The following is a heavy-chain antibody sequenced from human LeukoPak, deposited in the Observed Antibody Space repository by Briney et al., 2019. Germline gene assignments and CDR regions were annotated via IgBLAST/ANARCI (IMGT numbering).Heavy chain of an antibody. CDR2: IYYSGST. CDR1: GDSISSGGYY. J-gene: IGHJ6*02. D-gene: IGHD3-10*01. CDR3: ARAFIRYYYGMDV. V-gene: IGHV4-31*03. Sequence: SETLSLTCTVSGDSISSGGYYWSWIRQPPGKGLEWIGYIYYSGSTYYNPSLKSRVTISVDTSKNQFSLKLSSVTAADTAVYYCARAFIRYYYGMDVWGQGTTVTVSS.